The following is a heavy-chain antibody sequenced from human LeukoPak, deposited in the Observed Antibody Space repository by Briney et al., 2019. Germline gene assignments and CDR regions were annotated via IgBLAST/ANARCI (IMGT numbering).Heavy chain of an antibody. CDR3: ARDLYSSGWFDY. CDR2: IYSGGAT. Sequence: PGGSLRFSCAASGFTVSGNYMSWVRRAPGKGLEWVSIIYSGGATYYADSVKGRFTISRDNSNNTLYLQMNSLRAEDTAVYYCARDLYSSGWFDYWGQGTLVTVSS. J-gene: IGHJ4*02. V-gene: IGHV3-53*01. D-gene: IGHD6-19*01. CDR1: GFTVSGNY.